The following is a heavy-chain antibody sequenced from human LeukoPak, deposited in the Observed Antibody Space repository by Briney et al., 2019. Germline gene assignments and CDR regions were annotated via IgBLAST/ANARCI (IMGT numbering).Heavy chain of an antibody. J-gene: IGHJ4*02. CDR1: GFTFDGYA. CDR2: ISWNSGSI. CDR3: AKSSSDYSYYYDCSGDLDY. D-gene: IGHD3-22*01. Sequence: PGRSLRLSCAASGFTFDGYAMHWVRQAPGKGLEWVSGISWNSGSIGYADSVKGRFTISRDNAKNSLYLQMNSLRAEDTAVYYFAKSSSDYSYYYDCSGDLDYWGQGTLVTVSS. V-gene: IGHV3-9*01.